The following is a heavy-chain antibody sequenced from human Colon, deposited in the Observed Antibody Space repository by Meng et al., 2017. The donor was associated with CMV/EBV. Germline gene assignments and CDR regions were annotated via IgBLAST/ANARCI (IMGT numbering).Heavy chain of an antibody. J-gene: IGHJ6*02. V-gene: IGHV4-39*07. Sequence: SETLSLTCTVSGGSLSSSSYQWGWIRQPPGKGLEWIGSIYYSGNTYYNPSLKSRVTLSVDTSKNQFSLKLSSVTAADTAVYYCARDSRNRGYCSTSSCPGTDVWGRGTTVTVSS. CDR1: GGSLSSSSYQ. CDR2: IYYSGNT. CDR3: ARDSRNRGYCSTSSCPGTDV. D-gene: IGHD2-2*01.